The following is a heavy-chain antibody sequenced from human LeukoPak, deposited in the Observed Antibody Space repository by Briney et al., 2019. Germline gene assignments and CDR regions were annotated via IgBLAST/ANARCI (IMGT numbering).Heavy chain of an antibody. Sequence: GVSLRLSCAASGFTFSTYWMHWVRQAPGKGLVWVSRINTDGKIITYADSVKGRFTISRDNAKNTVYLQMNSLRAEDTAVYYCVAGIGNYWGQGTLVTVSS. D-gene: IGHD6-13*01. J-gene: IGHJ4*02. CDR1: GFTFSTYW. V-gene: IGHV3-74*03. CDR2: INTDGKII. CDR3: VAGIGNY.